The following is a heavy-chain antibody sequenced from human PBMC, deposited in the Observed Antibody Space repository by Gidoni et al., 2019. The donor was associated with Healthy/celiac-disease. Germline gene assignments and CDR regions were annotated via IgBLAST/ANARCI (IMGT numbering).Heavy chain of an antibody. CDR3: ARGEAGYSSTGYYYYYMDV. J-gene: IGHJ6*03. D-gene: IGHD6-19*01. CDR1: GGSFSGYY. CDR2: INHSGST. Sequence: QVQLQQWGAGLLKPSEPLSLTCAVYGGSFSGYYWTWIRQPPGKGLEWIGEINHSGSTNYNPSLKSRVTISVDTSKNQFSLKVSSVTAADTAVYYCARGEAGYSSTGYYYYYMDVWGKGTTVTVSS. V-gene: IGHV4-34*01.